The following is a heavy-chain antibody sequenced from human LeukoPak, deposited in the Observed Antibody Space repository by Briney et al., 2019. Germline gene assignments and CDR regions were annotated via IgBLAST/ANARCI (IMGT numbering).Heavy chain of an antibody. V-gene: IGHV3-74*01. CDR1: GFTHSGYR. J-gene: IGHJ4*02. CDR3: ARSYSSSRGTFDY. Sequence: GGSLRFSRAASGFTHSGYRMHWVRQVPGKGLVWVSRTDANGGGTTYADSVKGRFANIRDNAKNSLYLQMNSLRAEDTAVYYCARSYSSSRGTFDYWGQGTLVTVSS. CDR2: TDANGGGT. D-gene: IGHD6-6*01.